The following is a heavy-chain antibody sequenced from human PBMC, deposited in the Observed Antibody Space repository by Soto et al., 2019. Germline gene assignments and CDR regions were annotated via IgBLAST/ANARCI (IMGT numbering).Heavy chain of an antibody. CDR1: GFTFSTYG. V-gene: IGHV3-23*01. D-gene: IGHD6-13*01. CDR3: AKLVSAAGTNY. J-gene: IGHJ4*02. CDR2: ISGNGAGT. Sequence: EVQLLESGGGWVQPGGSLRLSCAASGFTFSTYGMSWVCRVPGKGLEWDSSISGNGAGTYYADSVKGRFTISRDNSKNTLFLQMNSLRAEDTAVYYCAKLVSAAGTNYWGQGTLVTVSS.